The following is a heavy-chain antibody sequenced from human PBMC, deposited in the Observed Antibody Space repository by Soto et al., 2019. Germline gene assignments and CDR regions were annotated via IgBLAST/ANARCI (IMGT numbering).Heavy chain of an antibody. Sequence: PSETLSLTCTVSGGSISSGDYYWSWIRQPPGKGLEWIGYIYYSGSTYYNPSLKSRVTISVDTSKNQFSLKLSSVTAADTAVYYCARLGYYYDSSGYESAGDYWGQGTLVTVSS. CDR1: GGSISSGDYY. V-gene: IGHV4-30-4*01. J-gene: IGHJ4*02. D-gene: IGHD3-22*01. CDR3: ARLGYYYDSSGYESAGDY. CDR2: IYYSGST.